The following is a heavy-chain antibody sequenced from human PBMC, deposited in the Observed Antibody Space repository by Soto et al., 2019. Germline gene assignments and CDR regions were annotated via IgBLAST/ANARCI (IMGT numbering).Heavy chain of an antibody. CDR1: GHSSTHNG. CDR3: ATDDMNRGRFDV. CDR2: ININRGDV. J-gene: IGHJ4*01. V-gene: IGHV1-18*01. Sequence: ASVKVSCKASGHSSTHNGISWVRRAPGQGLEWMGWININRGDVNHAPKFQGRVTLTTDTSTTTAYMELRSLRLDDTAVYFCATDDMNRGRFDVWGHGTLVTVSS.